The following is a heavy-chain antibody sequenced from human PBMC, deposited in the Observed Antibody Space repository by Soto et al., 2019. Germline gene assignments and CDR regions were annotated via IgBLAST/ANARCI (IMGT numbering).Heavy chain of an antibody. CDR2: ISYDGSNK. CDR3: ARDLSVRPLYDS. Sequence: GGSLRLSCAASGLTFNDYAMHWVRQAPGKGLEWVAGISYDGSNKYYADPVKGRFTISRDNSKNTLYLQMNSLRAEDTAVYYCARDLSVRPLYDSWGQGTLVTVSS. V-gene: IGHV3-30-3*01. CDR1: GLTFNDYA. D-gene: IGHD1-1*01. J-gene: IGHJ4*02.